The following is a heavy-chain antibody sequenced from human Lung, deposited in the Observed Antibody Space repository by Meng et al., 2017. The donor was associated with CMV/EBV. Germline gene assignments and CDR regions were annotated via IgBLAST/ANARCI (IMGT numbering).Heavy chain of an antibody. CDR1: GFSVNNNF. D-gene: IGHD2-8*02. V-gene: IGHV3-53*01. Sequence: GGSXRLXCAASGFSVNNNFMNWVRQAPGKGLEWVSVIYTGGITYYADSVKGRFTISRDNSKNTVHLQMNNLRPGDTAVYYCARDLRPSGGGMDVWVPGTTV. J-gene: IGHJ6*01. CDR3: ARDLRPSGGGMDV. CDR2: IYTGGIT.